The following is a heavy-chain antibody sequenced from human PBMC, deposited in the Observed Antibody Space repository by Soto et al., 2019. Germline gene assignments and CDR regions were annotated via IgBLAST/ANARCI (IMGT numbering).Heavy chain of an antibody. J-gene: IGHJ4*02. D-gene: IGHD4-17*01. Sequence: SETLSLNCTVSGGSISSYYWSWIRQPPGKGLEWIGYIYYSGSTNYNPSLKSRVTISVDTSKNQFSLKLSSVTAADTAVYYCARGTTVTTLFDYWGQGTLVTVSS. CDR2: IYYSGST. CDR3: ARGTTVTTLFDY. CDR1: GGSISSYY. V-gene: IGHV4-59*01.